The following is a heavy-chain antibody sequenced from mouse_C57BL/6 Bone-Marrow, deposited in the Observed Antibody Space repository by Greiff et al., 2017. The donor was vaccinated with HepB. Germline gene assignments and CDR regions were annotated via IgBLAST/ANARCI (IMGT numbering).Heavy chain of an antibody. CDR2: INYDGSST. CDR1: GFTFSDYY. J-gene: IGHJ1*03. V-gene: IGHV5-16*02. Sequence: EVMLVESEGGLVQPGSSMKLSCTASGFTFSDYYMAWVRQVPEKGLEWVANINYDGSSTYYLDSLKSRFIISGDNAKNILYLQMSSLKSEDTATYYCARRPVSSWYFDVWGTGTTVTVSS. D-gene: IGHD1-3*01. CDR3: ARRPVSSWYFDV.